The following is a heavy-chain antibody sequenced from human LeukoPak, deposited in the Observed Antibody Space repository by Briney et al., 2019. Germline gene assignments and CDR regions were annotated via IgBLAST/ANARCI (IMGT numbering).Heavy chain of an antibody. D-gene: IGHD3-10*01. CDR1: GFTFSSYA. Sequence: GRSLRLSCAASGFTFSSYAMHWVRQAPGKGLEWVAVISYDGSNKYYADSVKGRFTISRDNSKNTLYLQMNSLRAEDTAVYYCAREVIPIRITMVRSRYYYGMDVWGQGTTVTVSS. CDR2: ISYDGSNK. J-gene: IGHJ6*02. V-gene: IGHV3-30*04. CDR3: AREVIPIRITMVRSRYYYGMDV.